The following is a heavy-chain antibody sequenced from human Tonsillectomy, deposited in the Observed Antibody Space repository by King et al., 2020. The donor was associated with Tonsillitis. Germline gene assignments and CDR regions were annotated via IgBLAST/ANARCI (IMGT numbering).Heavy chain of an antibody. J-gene: IGHJ5*02. D-gene: IGHD3-16*01. CDR3: ARGGFVITFGGDVEHLNWFDP. V-gene: IGHV3-33*01. CDR2: IWNDGSNI. Sequence: VQLVESGGGVVQPGRSLRLSCAASGFTFSRYGMHWVRQAPGKGLEWVAVIWNDGSNIHYADSVKGRFTISRDNSKNTLFLQMNSLRGEDTAVYYCARGGFVITFGGDVEHLNWFDPWGQGTLVTVSS. CDR1: GFTFSRYG.